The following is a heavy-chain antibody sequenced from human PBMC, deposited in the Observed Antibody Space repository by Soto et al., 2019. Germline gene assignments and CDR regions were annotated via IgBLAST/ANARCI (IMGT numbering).Heavy chain of an antibody. Sequence: QVQLQQWGAGLLKPSETLSLTCAVYGGSFSGYYWSWIRQPPGKGLEWIGEINHSGTTHSNPSLQSRFTMSVDTSKNQFSLKVNSVSAADTAVYYCARGGMDPHQGVYAFDYWGQGTLVTVSS. CDR3: ARGGMDPHQGVYAFDY. J-gene: IGHJ4*02. CDR2: INHSGTT. V-gene: IGHV4-34*01. CDR1: GGSFSGYY. D-gene: IGHD5-12*01.